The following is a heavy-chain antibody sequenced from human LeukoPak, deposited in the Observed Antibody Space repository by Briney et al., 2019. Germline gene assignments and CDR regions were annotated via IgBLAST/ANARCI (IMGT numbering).Heavy chain of an antibody. CDR1: GYTFTGYY. J-gene: IGHJ6*03. V-gene: IGHV1-2*02. CDR2: INPNSGGT. D-gene: IGHD3-22*01. CDR3: ARLGHYYDSSGYYTARYYYMDV. Sequence: GASVKVSCKSSGYTFTGYYMRWVRQAPGQGLEWMGWINPNSGGTNYAQKFQGRVTMTRDTSISTAYMGLSRLSSDDTAVYYCARLGHYYDSSGYYTARYYYMDVWGKGTTVTISS.